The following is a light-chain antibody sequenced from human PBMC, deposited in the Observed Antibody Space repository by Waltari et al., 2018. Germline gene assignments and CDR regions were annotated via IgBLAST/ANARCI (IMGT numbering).Light chain of an antibody. J-gene: IGKJ1*01. CDR3: QQYNDRRT. CDR1: QSVSSY. Sequence: EIVMTQSPATLAVSPGERATLSCRASQSVSSYVAWYQQKPGQAPRLLIYSASTRATGIPARFSGSGSRTEFTLTISSLQSEDFAVYYCQQYNDRRTFGQGTKVEI. CDR2: SAS. V-gene: IGKV3-15*01.